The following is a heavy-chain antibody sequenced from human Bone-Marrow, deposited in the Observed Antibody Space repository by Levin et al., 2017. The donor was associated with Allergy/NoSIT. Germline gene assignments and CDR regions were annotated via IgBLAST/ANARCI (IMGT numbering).Heavy chain of an antibody. CDR2: ISSSGSTI. V-gene: IGHV3-48*03. D-gene: IGHD3-3*01. CDR3: ARSYYDFWSAPLDAFDS. J-gene: IGHJ3*02. Sequence: GESLKISCAASGFTFSSYEMNWVRQAPGKGLEWVSYISSSGSTIYYADSVKGRFTISRDNAKNSLYLQMNSLRAEDTAVYYCARSYYDFWSAPLDAFDSWGQGTMVTVSS. CDR1: GFTFSSYE.